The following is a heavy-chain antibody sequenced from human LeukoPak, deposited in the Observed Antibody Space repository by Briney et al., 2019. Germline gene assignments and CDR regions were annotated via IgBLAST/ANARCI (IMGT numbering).Heavy chain of an antibody. V-gene: IGHV3-23*01. CDR3: AKHLVVPAAMN. D-gene: IGHD2-2*01. Sequence: PGGSLRLSCAASGFTFSRYAMSWVRQAPGQGLEWVSGISGSGGSTHYPDSVKGRFTISRDNSKNTLYLQMNGLRAEDTAVYYCAKHLVVPAAMNWGQGTLVTVSS. CDR1: GFTFSRYA. J-gene: IGHJ4*02. CDR2: ISGSGGST.